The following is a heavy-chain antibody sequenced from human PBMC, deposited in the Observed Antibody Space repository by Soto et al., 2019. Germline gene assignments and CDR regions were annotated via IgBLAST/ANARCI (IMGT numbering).Heavy chain of an antibody. CDR2: IYWDDDM. V-gene: IGHV2-5*02. Sequence: QITLKESGPTLVKPTQTLTLTCTFSGFSLSTIGVGVGWIRQPPGKALEWLALIYWDDDMRYRPSLKSRPTVTKDTSKNQVVLTMTNMDPVDTATYYCVQSRCGGDCLQSYSSHSYYGLDVWGQGTTVTVSS. D-gene: IGHD2-21*02. J-gene: IGHJ6*02. CDR1: GFSLSTIGVG. CDR3: VQSRCGGDCLQSYSSHSYYGLDV.